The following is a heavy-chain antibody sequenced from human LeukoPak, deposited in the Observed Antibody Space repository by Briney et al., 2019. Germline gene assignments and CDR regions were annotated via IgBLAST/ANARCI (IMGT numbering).Heavy chain of an antibody. CDR2: IWYDGHNE. J-gene: IGHJ4*02. D-gene: IGHD2-21*01. CDR3: ARVCGGYTYGRLDY. CDR1: GFTFSSYG. V-gene: IGHV3-33*01. Sequence: GGSLRLSCAASGFTFSSYGMNWVRQAPGKGLEWLADIWYDGHNEDYADSVKGRFTISRDNSKNTLYLQMNSLRAEDTAVYYCARVCGGYTYGRLDYWGQGTLVTVSS.